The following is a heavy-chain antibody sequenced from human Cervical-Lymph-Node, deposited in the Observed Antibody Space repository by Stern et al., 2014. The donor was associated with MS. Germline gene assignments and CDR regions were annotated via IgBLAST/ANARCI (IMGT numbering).Heavy chain of an antibody. V-gene: IGHV1-24*01. Sequence: QVQLVQSGAEVKKPGASVKVSCKVSGDTLSEISMHWVPQAPGKGLEWMGGFDPQHGETLYAQKFQGRVTMAEDRSTDTAYMELSSLRSEDTAMYYCATHRGRVTYYYGMDVWGQGTTVTVSS. D-gene: IGHD2-21*02. CDR2: FDPQHGET. CDR3: ATHRGRVTYYYGMDV. CDR1: GDTLSEIS. J-gene: IGHJ6*02.